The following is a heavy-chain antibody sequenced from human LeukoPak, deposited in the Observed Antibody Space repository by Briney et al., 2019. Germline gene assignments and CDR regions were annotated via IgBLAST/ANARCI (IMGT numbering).Heavy chain of an antibody. CDR3: ARVSRLWWARDI. CDR1: GGSFSAYY. V-gene: IGHV4-34*01. CDR2: ISHSGST. J-gene: IGHJ3*02. D-gene: IGHD2-21*01. Sequence: PSETLSLTCAVYGGSFSAYYWSWIRQPPGKGLEWIGEISHSGSTNYNPSLKSRVNISVDTSKNQFSLKLSSVTAADTAVYYCARVSRLWWARDIWGQGTVVTVSS.